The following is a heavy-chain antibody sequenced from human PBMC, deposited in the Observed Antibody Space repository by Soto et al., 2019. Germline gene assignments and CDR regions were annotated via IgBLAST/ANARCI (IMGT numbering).Heavy chain of an antibody. CDR1: GGSFSGYY. Sequence: SETLSLTCAVYGGSFSGYYWSWIRQPPGKGLEWIGEINHSGSTNYNPPLKSRVTISVDTSKTQFSLKLSSVTAADTAVYYCARGGISRRKAFDYWRQGTLVTVSS. J-gene: IGHJ4*02. CDR2: INHSGST. CDR3: ARGGISRRKAFDY. D-gene: IGHD3-3*02. V-gene: IGHV4-34*01.